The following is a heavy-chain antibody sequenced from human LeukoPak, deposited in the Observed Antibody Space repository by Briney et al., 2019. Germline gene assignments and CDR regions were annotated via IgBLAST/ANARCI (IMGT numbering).Heavy chain of an antibody. D-gene: IGHD2-2*01. CDR1: GFTFSSYG. Sequence: SGRSLRLSCAASGFTFSSYGMHWVRQAPGKGLEWVAVIWYDGSNKYYADSVKGRFTISRDNSKNTLYLQMNSLRAEDTAVYYCARDGEVYCSSTSCYAAPYYFDYLGQGTLVTVSS. CDR3: ARDGEVYCSSTSCYAAPYYFDY. CDR2: IWYDGSNK. J-gene: IGHJ4*02. V-gene: IGHV3-33*01.